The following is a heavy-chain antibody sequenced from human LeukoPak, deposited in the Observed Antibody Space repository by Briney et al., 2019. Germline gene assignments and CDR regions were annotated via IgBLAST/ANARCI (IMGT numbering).Heavy chain of an antibody. CDR1: GFTYSSYS. J-gene: IGHJ4*02. CDR3: ARDPEGYCSSTSCFIDY. Sequence: GGSLRLSCAASGFTYSSYSMNWVRQAPGKGLEWVSTISSSSSYIYYADSVKGRFTISRDNAKNSLYLQMNSLRAEDTAVYYCARDPEGYCSSTSCFIDYWGQGTLVTVSS. CDR2: ISSSSSYI. D-gene: IGHD2-2*01. V-gene: IGHV3-21*01.